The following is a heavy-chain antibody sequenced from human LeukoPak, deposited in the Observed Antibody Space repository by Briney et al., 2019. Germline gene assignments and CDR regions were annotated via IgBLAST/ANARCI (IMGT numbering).Heavy chain of an antibody. CDR3: AKVDIVATIDAGRLVDY. D-gene: IGHD5-12*01. Sequence: TGRSLRLSCAASGFTFSSYGMQWFRQAPDKGLEWVAAISNDGSNKYYADSVKGRFTISRDNSKNTLYLQMNSLRAEDTAVYHCAKVDIVATIDAGRLVDYWGQGTLVTVSS. CDR1: GFTFSSYG. CDR2: ISNDGSNK. J-gene: IGHJ4*02. V-gene: IGHV3-30*18.